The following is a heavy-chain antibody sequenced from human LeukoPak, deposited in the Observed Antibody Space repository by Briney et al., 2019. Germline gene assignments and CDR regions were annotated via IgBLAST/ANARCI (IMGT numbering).Heavy chain of an antibody. CDR1: GFNFGSYS. CDR3: AKDATPDYYGSGRLAMDV. Sequence: GGSLRLSCAASGFNFGSYSMTWVRQAPGKGLEWVAFIRYDGSNKYYADSVKGRFTISRDNSKNTLYLQMNSLRAEDTAVYYCAKDATPDYYGSGRLAMDVWGKGTTVTISS. CDR2: IRYDGSNK. J-gene: IGHJ6*03. V-gene: IGHV3-30*02. D-gene: IGHD3-10*01.